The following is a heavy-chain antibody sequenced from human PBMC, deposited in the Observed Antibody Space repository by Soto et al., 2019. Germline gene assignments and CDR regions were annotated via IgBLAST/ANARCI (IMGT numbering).Heavy chain of an antibody. CDR2: INGDSSSI. CDR1: GFTFRSYT. J-gene: IGHJ1*01. Sequence: GGSLRLSCVASGFTFRSYTMNWVRQAPGKGLEWVSYINGDSSSIYYADSVKGRFTISRDNAKNSLYLQMNSLRAEDTAVYYCARDLGSSWYPEYFQHWGQGTLVTVSS. D-gene: IGHD6-13*01. CDR3: ARDLGSSWYPEYFQH. V-gene: IGHV3-48*01.